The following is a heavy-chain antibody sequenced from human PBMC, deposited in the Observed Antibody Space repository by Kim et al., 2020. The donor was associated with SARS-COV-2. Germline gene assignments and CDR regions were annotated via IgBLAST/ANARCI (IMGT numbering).Heavy chain of an antibody. Sequence: GGSLRLSCAASGFTFSSYGMHWVRQAPGKGLEWVAVIWYDGSNKYYADSVKGRFSISRDNSKNTLYLQMNSLRAEDTAVYYCAREGDRRRFLEWLYDHYYFDYWGQGTLVTVSS. V-gene: IGHV3-33*01. CDR3: AREGDRRRFLEWLYDHYYFDY. CDR2: IWYDGSNK. CDR1: GFTFSSYG. D-gene: IGHD3-3*01. J-gene: IGHJ4*02.